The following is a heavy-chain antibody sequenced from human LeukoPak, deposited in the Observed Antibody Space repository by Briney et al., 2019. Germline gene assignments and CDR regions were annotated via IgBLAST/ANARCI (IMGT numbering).Heavy chain of an antibody. CDR1: GGSVSSGGYC. J-gene: IGHJ3*02. CDR2: ISGSTTI. D-gene: IGHD2-21*02. Sequence: ETLSLTCTVSGGSVSSGGYCWSWVRQAPGKGLEWVSYISGSTTIYYADSVKGRFTISRDNAKNSLYLQMNSLRDEDTAVYYCARLAYCGGDCPRAFDIWGQGTMVTVSS. CDR3: ARLAYCGGDCPRAFDI. V-gene: IGHV3-69-1*01.